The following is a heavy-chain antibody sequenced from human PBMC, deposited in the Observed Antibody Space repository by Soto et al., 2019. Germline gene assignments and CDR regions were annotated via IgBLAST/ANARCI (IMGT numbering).Heavy chain of an antibody. CDR3: FGWLGSNWLDP. V-gene: IGHV4-34*01. CDR1: GGSFSTYY. J-gene: IGHJ5*02. D-gene: IGHD3-22*01. CDR2: INHSGNP. Sequence: QVQPQQWGTGLLKPSETLSLTCAVYGGSFSTYYWNWIRQPPGKGLEWIGAINHSGNPQYNPSLKSRVTMSLDTSKNQFSLKLTSVTAADTAVYYCFGWLGSNWLDPWGQGTLVTVSS.